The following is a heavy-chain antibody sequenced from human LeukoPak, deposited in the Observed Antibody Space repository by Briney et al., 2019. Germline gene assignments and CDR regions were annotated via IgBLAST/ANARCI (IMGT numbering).Heavy chain of an antibody. D-gene: IGHD2-8*01. CDR2: ISSSSSYI. J-gene: IGHJ4*02. CDR1: GFTFSSYS. CDR3: ARDGVLMVYAMDFDY. Sequence: PGGSLRLSCAASGFTFSSYSMNWVRQAPGRGLEWVSSISSSSSYIYYTDSVKGRFTISRDNAKNSLYLQMNSLRAEDTAVYYCARDGVLMVYAMDFDYWGQGTLVTVSS. V-gene: IGHV3-21*01.